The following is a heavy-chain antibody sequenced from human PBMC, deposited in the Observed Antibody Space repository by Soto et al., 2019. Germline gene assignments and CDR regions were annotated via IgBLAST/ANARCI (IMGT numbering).Heavy chain of an antibody. J-gene: IGHJ5*02. CDR2: IYYSGST. V-gene: IGHV4-59*01. CDR3: ARLFGGPAGKINCFDP. D-gene: IGHD3-16*01. CDR1: GGSISSYY. Sequence: SETLYLTCTVSGGSISSYYWSWIRQPPGKGLEWIGYIYYSGSTNYNPSLKSRVTISVDTSNNQFSLKLSSVTAADTAVFYCARLFGGPAGKINCFDPWGKGTRVTVSS.